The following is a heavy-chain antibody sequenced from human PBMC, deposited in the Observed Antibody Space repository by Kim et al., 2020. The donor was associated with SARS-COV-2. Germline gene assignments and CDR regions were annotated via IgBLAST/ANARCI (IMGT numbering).Heavy chain of an antibody. Sequence: GGSLRLSCADSGFTFNNYWMHWVRQAPGKGLVWVSRINSDGSTTRYADSVKGRFTISRDNAKNTLYLQMNSLRAEDTAIYYCARSSGSLFYFDYWGQGTLVTVSS. D-gene: IGHD1-26*01. CDR2: INSDGSTT. CDR1: GFTFNNYW. J-gene: IGHJ4*02. V-gene: IGHV3-74*01. CDR3: ARSSGSLFYFDY.